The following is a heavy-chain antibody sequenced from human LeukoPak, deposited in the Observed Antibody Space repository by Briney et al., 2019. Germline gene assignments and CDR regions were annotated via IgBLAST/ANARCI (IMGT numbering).Heavy chain of an antibody. V-gene: IGHV1-69*13. CDR2: IIPIFGTA. D-gene: IGHD5-18*01. CDR3: ARGDRGYSYGQYYYYGMDV. Sequence: SVKDSCKASGGTFSSYAISWVRQAPGQGLEWMGGIIPIFGTANYAQKFQGRVTITADESTSTAYMELSSLRSEDTAVYYCARGDRGYSYGQYYYYGMDVWGQGATVTVSS. J-gene: IGHJ6*02. CDR1: GGTFSSYA.